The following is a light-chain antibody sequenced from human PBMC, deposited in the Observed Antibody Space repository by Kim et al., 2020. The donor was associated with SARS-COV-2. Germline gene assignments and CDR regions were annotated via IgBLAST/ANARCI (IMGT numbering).Light chain of an antibody. CDR2: ERN. V-gene: IGLV3-19*01. CDR3: ASRDSSTTGV. J-gene: IGLJ3*02. Sequence: VALGQTVRITCQGDSLRTYSASWYHQKPGQAPVLVIHERNKRPSGIPDRFSGSNSGNTAYLTITGAQVEDEGDYHCASRDSSTTGVFGGGTQLTVL. CDR1: SLRTYS.